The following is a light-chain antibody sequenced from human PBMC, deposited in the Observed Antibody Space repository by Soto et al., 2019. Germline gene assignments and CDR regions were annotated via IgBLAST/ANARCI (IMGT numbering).Light chain of an antibody. V-gene: IGLV2-23*01. CDR3: CSYVGRFTWV. CDR1: TSDVGNYNY. Sequence: QSALTQPASVSGSPGQSITISCTGTTSDVGNYNYVSWYQQHPGKAPKLLIYEGSRRPSGVSNRFSGSKSGNTASLTISGLQAEDEADYYCCSYVGRFTWVFGGGTKLTVL. CDR2: EGS. J-gene: IGLJ3*02.